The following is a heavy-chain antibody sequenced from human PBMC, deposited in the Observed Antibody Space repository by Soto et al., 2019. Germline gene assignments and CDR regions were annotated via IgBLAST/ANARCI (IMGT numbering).Heavy chain of an antibody. CDR3: ARGPFPKAMIVVVLYSGY. CDR1: GGTFSSYT. Sequence: VKVSYKASGGTFSSYTISLVRHAPGQGLEWMGRIIPILGIANYAQKFQGRVTITADKSTSTAYMELSSLRSEDTAVYYCARGPFPKAMIVVVLYSGYWGQGTLVTVSS. V-gene: IGHV1-69*02. D-gene: IGHD3-22*01. J-gene: IGHJ4*02. CDR2: IIPILGIA.